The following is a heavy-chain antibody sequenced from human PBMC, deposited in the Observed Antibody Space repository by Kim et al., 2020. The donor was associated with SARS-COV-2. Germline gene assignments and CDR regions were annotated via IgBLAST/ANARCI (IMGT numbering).Heavy chain of an antibody. Sequence: ASVKVSCKASGYTFTGYYMHWVRQAPGQGLEWMGWINPNSGGTNYAQKFQGRVTMTRDTSISTAYMELSRLRSDDTAVYYCARERGDCSSTSCFFRGTYGMDVWGQGTTVTVSS. CDR3: ARERGDCSSTSCFFRGTYGMDV. V-gene: IGHV1-2*02. J-gene: IGHJ6*02. CDR1: GYTFTGYY. D-gene: IGHD2-2*01. CDR2: INPNSGGT.